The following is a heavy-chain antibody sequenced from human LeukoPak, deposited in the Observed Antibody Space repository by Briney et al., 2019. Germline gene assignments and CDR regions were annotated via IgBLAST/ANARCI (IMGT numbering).Heavy chain of an antibody. CDR3: ARGRGAVAGYFDY. J-gene: IGHJ4*02. V-gene: IGHV4-34*01. CDR2: INHSGST. D-gene: IGHD6-19*01. Sequence: PSETLSLTCAVYGGSFSGYYWSWIRQPPGKGLEWIGEINHSGSTNYNPSLKSRVTISVDTSKNQSSLKLSSVTAADTAVFHCARGRGAVAGYFDYWGQGALVTVSS. CDR1: GGSFSGYY.